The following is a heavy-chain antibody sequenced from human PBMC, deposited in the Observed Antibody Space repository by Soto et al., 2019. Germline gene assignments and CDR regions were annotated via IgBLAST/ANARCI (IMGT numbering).Heavy chain of an antibody. Sequence: EVQLVESGGGLVKPGGSLRLSCAASGFTFSDFTMNWVRQAPGKGLQWVSPIGSGGSIISYADSVRGRFTISRDNTKNPLYLQVGSLRAEYAAVFFSVRGSRRTFEYWGQGTLVTVSS. CDR1: GFTFSDFT. CDR2: IGSGGSII. D-gene: IGHD6-13*01. V-gene: IGHV3-21*01. CDR3: VRGSRRTFEY. J-gene: IGHJ4*02.